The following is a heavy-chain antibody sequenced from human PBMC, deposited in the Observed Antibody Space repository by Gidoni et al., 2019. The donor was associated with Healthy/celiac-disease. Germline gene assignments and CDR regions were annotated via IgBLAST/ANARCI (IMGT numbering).Heavy chain of an antibody. CDR1: GFTFSSFS. J-gene: IGHJ5*02. Sequence: EVQLVESGGGLVKPGGSLSLSCAASGFTFSSFSMNWVRQAPGKGLEWVSSISSSSSYIYYADSVKGRFTISRDNAKNSLYLQMNSLRAEDTAVYYCARDYPPPVLMVYGVWFDPWGQGTLVTVSS. D-gene: IGHD2-8*01. CDR2: ISSSSSYI. CDR3: ARDYPPPVLMVYGVWFDP. V-gene: IGHV3-21*01.